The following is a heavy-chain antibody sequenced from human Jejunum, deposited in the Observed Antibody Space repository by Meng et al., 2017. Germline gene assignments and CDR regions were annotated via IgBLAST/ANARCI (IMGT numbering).Heavy chain of an antibody. CDR3: ARQLIY. J-gene: IGHJ4*02. Sequence: EVQLLESGGGLVQPGGSLRLSCVASGFTFSNYAMSWVRQAPGKGLEWVSSISGSDVNTYYTDSVKGRFTISRDNSKNTLFLQMNSLRAEDTALYYCARQLIYWGQGTLVTVSS. V-gene: IGHV3-23*01. CDR2: ISGSDVNT. D-gene: IGHD4-11*01. CDR1: GFTFSNYA.